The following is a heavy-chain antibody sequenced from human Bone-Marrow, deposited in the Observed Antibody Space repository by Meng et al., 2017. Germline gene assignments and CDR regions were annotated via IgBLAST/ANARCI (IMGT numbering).Heavy chain of an antibody. CDR1: GASVSSGYW. V-gene: IGHV4-4*02. Sequence: QGQLHASGPGLVKPSGTLSLTCGVSGASVSSGYWWTWVCQPPGKGLEWIGEFHHSGTTNYNPSLRSRVTISVDTSKNQFSLRLTSVTAADTAVYYCAASPGWWRIDSWGQGTLVTVSS. CDR2: FHHSGTT. CDR3: AASPGWWRIDS. J-gene: IGHJ4*02. D-gene: IGHD6-19*01.